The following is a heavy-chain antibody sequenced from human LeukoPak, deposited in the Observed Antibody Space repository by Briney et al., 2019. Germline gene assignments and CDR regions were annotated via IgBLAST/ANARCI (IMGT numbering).Heavy chain of an antibody. CDR1: GFSFSTYW. D-gene: IGHD5-24*01. CDR2: IKQDGSEK. J-gene: IGHJ4*02. V-gene: IGHV3-7*01. Sequence: PGGSLRVSCAASGFSFSTYWMSWVRQAPGKGLEWVANIKQDGSEKYYVDSVKGRFTISRDNANNSLYLQMNSLRAEDTAVYYCARLGGTCYNPYFDYCGQGILVTVSS. CDR3: ARLGGTCYNPYFDY.